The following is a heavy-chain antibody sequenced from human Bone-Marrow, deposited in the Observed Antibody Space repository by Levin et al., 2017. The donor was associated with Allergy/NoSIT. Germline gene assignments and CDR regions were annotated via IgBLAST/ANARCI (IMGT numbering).Heavy chain of an antibody. J-gene: IGHJ4*02. CDR1: GFTFSELS. Sequence: PGESLKISCKVSGFTFSELSIHWVRQTPGKGLEWMGGFNPEDGKVIYAQMFQGRVIMTEDTSTDTSYMELSSLRSEDTAVYFCTTIISYQLLYRFDYWGQGTQVIVSS. CDR3: TTIISYQLLYRFDY. D-gene: IGHD2-2*02. V-gene: IGHV1-24*01. CDR2: FNPEDGKV.